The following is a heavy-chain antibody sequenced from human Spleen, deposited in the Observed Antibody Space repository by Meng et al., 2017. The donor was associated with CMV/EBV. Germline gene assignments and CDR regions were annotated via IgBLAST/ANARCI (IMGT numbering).Heavy chain of an antibody. J-gene: IGHJ6*02. D-gene: IGHD5-12*01. CDR2: INNDGSNT. V-gene: IGHV3-74*01. Sequence: GESLKISCAASGFTFSSHWMHWARQVPGKGLVWVSRINNDGSNTVYADSVEGRFTVSRDNAKSVLYLEMNSLRAEDTALYYCARGWLGPDVWGQGTTVTVSS. CDR3: ARGWLGPDV. CDR1: GFTFSSHW.